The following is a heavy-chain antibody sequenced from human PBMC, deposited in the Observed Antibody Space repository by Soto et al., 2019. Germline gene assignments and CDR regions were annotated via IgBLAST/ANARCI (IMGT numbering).Heavy chain of an antibody. CDR2: ISGSGGST. CDR3: AKDRAQWLATWFDP. CDR1: GFTFGSYA. D-gene: IGHD6-19*01. J-gene: IGHJ5*02. Sequence: GSLRLSCAASGFTFGSYAMSWVRQAPGKGLEWVSAISGSGGSTYYADSVKGRFTTSRDNSKNTLYLQMNSLRAEDTAVYYCAKDRAQWLATWFDPWGQGTLVTVSS. V-gene: IGHV3-23*01.